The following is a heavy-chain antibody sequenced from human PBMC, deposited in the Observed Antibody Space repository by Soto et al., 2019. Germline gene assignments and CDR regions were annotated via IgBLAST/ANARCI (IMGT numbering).Heavy chain of an antibody. D-gene: IGHD1-26*01. Sequence: QVQLVQSGAEVKKPGASVKVSCKASGYTFINYDINWVRQATGQGLEWVGWTNPDSGNTGYAQNFQGRVTMTGITSVSSVYVELSSLTSEDTAVYSCASRRGSSGWFDLWGQGTLVTVSS. CDR3: ASRRGSSGWFDL. V-gene: IGHV1-8*01. J-gene: IGHJ5*02. CDR1: GYTFINYD. CDR2: TNPDSGNT.